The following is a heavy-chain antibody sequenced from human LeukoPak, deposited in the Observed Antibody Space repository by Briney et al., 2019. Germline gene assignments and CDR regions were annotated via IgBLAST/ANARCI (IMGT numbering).Heavy chain of an antibody. Sequence: ASVKVSCKASGYTFTSYGISWVRQAPGQGLEWMGWISAYNGNTNYAQKFQGRVTITADESTSTAYTELSSLRSEDTAVYYCASLVLEPSNIDYWGQGTLVTVSS. V-gene: IGHV1-18*01. CDR1: GYTFTSYG. CDR2: ISAYNGNT. CDR3: ASLVLEPSNIDY. J-gene: IGHJ4*02. D-gene: IGHD1-1*01.